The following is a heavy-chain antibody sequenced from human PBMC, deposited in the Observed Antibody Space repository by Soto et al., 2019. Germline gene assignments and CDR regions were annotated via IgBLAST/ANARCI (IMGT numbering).Heavy chain of an antibody. Sequence: ASVKVSCKASGYTFTSYYMHWVRQAPGQGLGWMGIINPSGGSTSYAQKFQGRVTMTRDTSTSTVYMELSSLRSEDTAVYYCARAGLRFLEWLLPDYYYYYMDVWGKGTTVTVSS. D-gene: IGHD3-3*01. CDR1: GYTFTSYY. J-gene: IGHJ6*03. CDR2: INPSGGST. V-gene: IGHV1-46*03. CDR3: ARAGLRFLEWLLPDYYYYYMDV.